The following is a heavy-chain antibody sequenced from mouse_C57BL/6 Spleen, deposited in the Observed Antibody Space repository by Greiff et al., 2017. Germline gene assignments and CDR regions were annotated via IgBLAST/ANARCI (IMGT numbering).Heavy chain of an antibody. CDR3: ARPGDGYDGGVAMDY. Sequence: VQLQQSGAELARPGASVKLSCKASGYTFTSYGISWVKQRTGQGLEWIGEIYPRSGNTYYNEKFKGKATMTADKSSSTAYMELRSLTSEDSAVYFCARPGDGYDGGVAMDYWGQGTSVTVSS. D-gene: IGHD2-2*01. CDR2: IYPRSGNT. V-gene: IGHV1-81*01. CDR1: GYTFTSYG. J-gene: IGHJ4*01.